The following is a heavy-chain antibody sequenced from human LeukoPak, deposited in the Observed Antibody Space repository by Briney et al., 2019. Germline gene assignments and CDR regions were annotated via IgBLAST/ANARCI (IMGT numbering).Heavy chain of an antibody. CDR1: GGTFSSYA. J-gene: IGHJ4*02. V-gene: IGHV1-69*13. CDR2: IIPIFGTA. Sequence: SVKVSCKASGGTFSSYAISWVRQAPGQGLEWMGGIIPIFGTANYAQKFQGRVTITADESTSTVYMELSSLRSEDTAVYYCASSEYYYDSSVVLPSVDYWGQGTLVTVSS. CDR3: ASSEYYYDSSVVLPSVDY. D-gene: IGHD3-22*01.